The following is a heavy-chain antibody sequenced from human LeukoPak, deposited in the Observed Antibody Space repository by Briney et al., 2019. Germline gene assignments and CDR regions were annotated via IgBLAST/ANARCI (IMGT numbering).Heavy chain of an antibody. Sequence: SETLSLTCTVSGGSISSSSYYWGWIRQPPGKGLEWIGSIYYSGSTNYNPSLKSRVTISVDTSKNQFSLKLSSVTAADTAVYYCASSRDGYNFEFDYWGQGTLVTVSS. J-gene: IGHJ4*02. CDR2: IYYSGST. V-gene: IGHV4-39*07. CDR1: GGSISSSSYY. D-gene: IGHD5-24*01. CDR3: ASSRDGYNFEFDY.